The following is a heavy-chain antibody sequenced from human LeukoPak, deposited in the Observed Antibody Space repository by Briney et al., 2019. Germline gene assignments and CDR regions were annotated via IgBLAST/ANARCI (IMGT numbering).Heavy chain of an antibody. J-gene: IGHJ4*02. CDR2: ISSSSSLI. CDR1: GFTFSSYS. Sequence: GGSLRLSCAASGFTFSSYSMNWVRQAPGKGLEWVSYISSSSSLIYFADSVKGRFTISRDNAKNSLYLQMNSLRAEDTAVYYCARVRGSGSYYNEAGDYWGQGTLVTVSS. V-gene: IGHV3-48*04. CDR3: ARVRGSGSYYNEAGDY. D-gene: IGHD3-10*01.